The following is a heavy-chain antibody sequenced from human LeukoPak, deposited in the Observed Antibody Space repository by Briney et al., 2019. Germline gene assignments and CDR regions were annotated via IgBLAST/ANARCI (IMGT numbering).Heavy chain of an antibody. D-gene: IGHD1-26*01. Sequence: PSETLSLTCTLSGASVTHGGFSWTWVRQPPGKGLEWLALISYSGSAHYTLSLKSRLSISVDTSKNQFSLKLTSVTAADTAVYYCARVRQREILGAFDLWGQGTTVTVSS. CDR3: ARVRQREILGAFDL. J-gene: IGHJ3*01. CDR2: ISYSGSA. CDR1: GASVTHGGFS. V-gene: IGHV4-30-4*07.